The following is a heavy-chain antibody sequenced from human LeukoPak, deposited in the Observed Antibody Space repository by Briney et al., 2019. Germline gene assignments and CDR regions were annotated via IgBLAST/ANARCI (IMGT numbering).Heavy chain of an antibody. D-gene: IGHD3-10*01. CDR2: INTNTGNP. J-gene: IGHJ2*01. V-gene: IGHV7-4-1*02. CDR1: GYTSTSYA. Sequence: ASVKVSCKASGYTSTSYAMNWVRQAPGQGLEWMGWINTNTGNPTYAQGFTGRFVFSLDTSVSTAYLQISSLKAEDTAVYYCARGSGSYLEYWYFDLWGRGTLVTVSS. CDR3: ARGSGSYLEYWYFDL.